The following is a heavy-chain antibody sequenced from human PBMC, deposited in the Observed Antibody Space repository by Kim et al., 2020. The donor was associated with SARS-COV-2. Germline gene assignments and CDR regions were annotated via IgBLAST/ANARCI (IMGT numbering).Heavy chain of an antibody. D-gene: IGHD3-22*01. V-gene: IGHV3-11*06. J-gene: IGHJ4*02. Sequence: SLKRRFTITRDNAKNSQYLHMNSRRAEDTAVYYCARLSYYYDSSGYYFDYWGQGTLVTVSS. CDR3: ARLSYYYDSSGYYFDY.